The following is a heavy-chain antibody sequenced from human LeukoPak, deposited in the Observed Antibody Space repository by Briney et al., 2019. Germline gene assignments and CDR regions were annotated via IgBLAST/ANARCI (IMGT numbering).Heavy chain of an antibody. Sequence: GGSLRLSCAASGFTFSSYAMTWVRQAPGKGLEWVSTISGSDDTTYYADSVKGRFTIPRDNSKNTLFLQMNSLRAEDTAIYYCAKAPGYCSSTSCTRDYWGQGTLVTVSS. V-gene: IGHV3-23*01. CDR2: ISGSDDTT. D-gene: IGHD2-2*01. CDR1: GFTFSSYA. CDR3: AKAPGYCSSTSCTRDY. J-gene: IGHJ4*02.